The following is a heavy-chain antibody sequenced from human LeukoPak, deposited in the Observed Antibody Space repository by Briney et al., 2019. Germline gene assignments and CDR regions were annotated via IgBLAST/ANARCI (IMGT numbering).Heavy chain of an antibody. CDR3: ARGREVVGGYFDY. V-gene: IGHV3-30-3*01. D-gene: IGHD1-26*01. Sequence: PGGSLRLSCAASGFTFSSYAMHWVRQAPGKGLEWVAVISYDGSNKYYADSVKGRFTISRDNSKNTLYLQMNSLRAEDTAVYYCARGREVVGGYFDYWGQGTLVTVSS. CDR1: GFTFSSYA. CDR2: ISYDGSNK. J-gene: IGHJ4*02.